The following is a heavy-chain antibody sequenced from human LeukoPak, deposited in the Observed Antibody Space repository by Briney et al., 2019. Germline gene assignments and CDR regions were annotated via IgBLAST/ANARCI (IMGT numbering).Heavy chain of an antibody. V-gene: IGHV4-61*02. CDR3: ARDHLSLGSFDY. CDR2: IYTSGST. J-gene: IGHJ4*02. Sequence: SETLSFTCTVSGGSISSSSYYWSWIRQPAGKGLEWIGRIYTSGSTNYNPSLKSRVTISVDKSKNQFSLKLSSVTAADTAVYYCARDHLSLGSFDYWGQGTLVTVSS. CDR1: GGSISSSSYY.